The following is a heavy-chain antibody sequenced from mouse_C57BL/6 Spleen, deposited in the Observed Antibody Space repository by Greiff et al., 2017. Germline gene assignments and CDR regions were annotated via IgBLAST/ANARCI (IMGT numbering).Heavy chain of an antibody. CDR2: INPGSGGT. Sequence: QVQLQQSGAELVRPGTSVKVSCKASGYAFTNYLIEWVKQRPGQGLEWIGVINPGSGGTNYNEKFKGKATLTADKSSSTAYMQLSSLTSEDSAVYFCARSLITTVVARCAYWGQGTLVTVSA. V-gene: IGHV1-54*01. CDR1: GYAFTNYL. D-gene: IGHD1-1*01. CDR3: ARSLITTVVARCAY. J-gene: IGHJ3*01.